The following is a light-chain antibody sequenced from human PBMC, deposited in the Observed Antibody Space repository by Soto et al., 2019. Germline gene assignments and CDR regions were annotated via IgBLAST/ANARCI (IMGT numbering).Light chain of an antibody. CDR2: EVS. Sequence: QASLTQPAYVSGSLGQSITISCTGTISDVGYYNYVSWNQHHPGKAPQLMIYEVSYRPSGVSNRFSGSKSGNTASLTISGLQAEDEAEYYCKSYTNSSSWVFGGGTQLTVL. V-gene: IGLV2-14*01. CDR1: ISDVGYYNY. J-gene: IGLJ3*02. CDR3: KSYTNSSSWV.